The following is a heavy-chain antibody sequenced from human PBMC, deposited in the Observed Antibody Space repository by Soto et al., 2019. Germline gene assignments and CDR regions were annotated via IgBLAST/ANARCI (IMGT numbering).Heavy chain of an antibody. CDR3: AEPYSGNLRGNLHY. CDR1: GFTFTNYA. Sequence: GGSLRLSCTASGFTFTNYAMNWVRQAPGKGLEWVSGISVTGDTYYADSVKGRFTISRDNSKSTLYLQMNSLRADDTAVYFCAEPYSGNLRGNLHYWGQGTLVTVSS. CDR2: ISVTGDT. D-gene: IGHD1-26*01. J-gene: IGHJ4*02. V-gene: IGHV3-23*01.